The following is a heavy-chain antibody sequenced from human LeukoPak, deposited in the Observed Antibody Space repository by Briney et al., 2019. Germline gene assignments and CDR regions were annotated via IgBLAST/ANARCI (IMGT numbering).Heavy chain of an antibody. D-gene: IGHD3-22*01. CDR1: GFTFSGYA. V-gene: IGHV3-23*01. CDR2: ISGSGGST. J-gene: IGHJ4*02. CDR3: AKGYYYDSSGYYRTQFDY. Sequence: GGSLRLSCAASGFTFSGYAMSWVRQAPGKGLEWVSAISGSGGSTYYADSVKGRFTISRDNSKNTLYLQMNSLRAEDTAVYYCAKGYYYDSSGYYRTQFDYWGQGTLVTVSS.